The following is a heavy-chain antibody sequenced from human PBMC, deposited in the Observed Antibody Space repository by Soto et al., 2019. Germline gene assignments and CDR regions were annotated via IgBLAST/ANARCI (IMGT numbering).Heavy chain of an antibody. Sequence: EVQLLGSGGGLVQPRGSLRLSCAASGFIFTNYAMGWIRQAPGKGLEWVSGTSGSGGSTYYADSVKGRFTISRDNSKSTLYLQMKSLRAEDTAVYYCAKGVSQPKEYSFDDWGQGTLVTVSS. D-gene: IGHD6-13*01. CDR3: AKGVSQPKEYSFDD. J-gene: IGHJ4*02. CDR1: GFIFTNYA. V-gene: IGHV3-23*01. CDR2: TSGSGGST.